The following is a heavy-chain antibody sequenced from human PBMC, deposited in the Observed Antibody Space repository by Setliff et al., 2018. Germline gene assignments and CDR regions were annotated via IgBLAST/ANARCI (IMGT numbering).Heavy chain of an antibody. CDR1: GYTFAGYY. J-gene: IGHJ6*02. CDR2: INPNSGGA. V-gene: IGHV1-2*02. Sequence: ASVKVSCKASGYTFAGYYMHWVRQAPGQGLEWMGWINPNSGGANYAQKFQGRVTMTRDTSISTGYMELSRLRSDDTAVYYCASWRGKGTFGGNYYYGTDVWGQGTTVTVSS. D-gene: IGHD3-10*01. CDR3: ASWRGKGTFGGNYYYGTDV.